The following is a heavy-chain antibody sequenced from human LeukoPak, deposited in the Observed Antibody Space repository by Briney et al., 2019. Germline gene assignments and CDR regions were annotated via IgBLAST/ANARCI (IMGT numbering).Heavy chain of an antibody. Sequence: PGGSLRLSCAASGFTFSSYGMHWVRQAPRKGLEWVAVISYDGSTKYYADSVKGRFTISRDNSKNTLYLQMNSLRAEDTAVYYCAKDTQGYSSSWYPLYYYYYGMDVWGKGTTVTVSS. CDR2: ISYDGSTK. V-gene: IGHV3-30*18. J-gene: IGHJ6*04. CDR1: GFTFSSYG. CDR3: AKDTQGYSSSWYPLYYYYYGMDV. D-gene: IGHD6-13*01.